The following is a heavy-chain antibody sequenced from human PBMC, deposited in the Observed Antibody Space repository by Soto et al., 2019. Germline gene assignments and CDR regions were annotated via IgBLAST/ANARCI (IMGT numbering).Heavy chain of an antibody. V-gene: IGHV1-2*02. CDR3: ARDRVNTPSSFDY. CDR2: ISPDSGGT. J-gene: IGHJ4*02. CDR1: GYTFTGYY. D-gene: IGHD2-2*02. Sequence: ASVNVSCKASGYTFTGYYMHWVRQAPGQGLEWMGCISPDSGGTNCAQRCQVRVTVTRDTSKSTAYMELGRLRSDGTAVYYCARDRVNTPSSFDYWGQGTVVPVSS.